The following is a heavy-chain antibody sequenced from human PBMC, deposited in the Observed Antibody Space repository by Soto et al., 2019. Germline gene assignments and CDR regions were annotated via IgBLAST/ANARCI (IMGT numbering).Heavy chain of an antibody. CDR1: GFTFHDYA. Sequence: EVQLVESGGGLVQPGRSLRLSCAASGFTFHDYAMHWVRQAPGKGLEWVSGISWNSGNIGYADSVKGRFTISRDNAKNSLFLQMNSLRAEDTASYYCAKLEGSFDIWGQGTMVTVSS. V-gene: IGHV3-9*01. CDR3: AKLEGSFDI. CDR2: ISWNSGNI. J-gene: IGHJ3*02.